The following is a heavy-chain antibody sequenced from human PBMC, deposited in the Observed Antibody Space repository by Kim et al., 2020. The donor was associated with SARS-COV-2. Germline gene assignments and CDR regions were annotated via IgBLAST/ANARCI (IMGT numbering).Heavy chain of an antibody. D-gene: IGHD2-21*01. V-gene: IGHV3-49*03. Sequence: GGSLRLSCTASGFTFGDYAMSWFRQAPGKGLEWVGFIRSKAYGGTTEYAASVKGRFTISRDDSKSIAYLQMNSLKTEDTAVYYCTRAEDGAYCGAHCHGAWYFDLWGRGTLVTVSS. J-gene: IGHJ2*01. CDR3: TRAEDGAYCGAHCHGAWYFDL. CDR2: IRSKAYGGTT. CDR1: GFTFGDYA.